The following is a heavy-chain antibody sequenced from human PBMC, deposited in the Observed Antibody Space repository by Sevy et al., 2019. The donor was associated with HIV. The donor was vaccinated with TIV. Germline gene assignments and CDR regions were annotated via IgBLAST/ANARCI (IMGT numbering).Heavy chain of an antibody. D-gene: IGHD3-3*01. V-gene: IGHV1-8*01. CDR3: ASGDQYYDFWSGYFLHY. CDR2: MNPNRGNT. Sequence: ASVKVSCKASGYTFTSYDINWVRQATGQGLEWMGWMNPNRGNTGYAQKFQGRVTMTRNTSISTAYMELSSLRSEDTAVYYCASGDQYYDFWSGYFLHYWGQGTLVTVSS. CDR1: GYTFTSYD. J-gene: IGHJ4*02.